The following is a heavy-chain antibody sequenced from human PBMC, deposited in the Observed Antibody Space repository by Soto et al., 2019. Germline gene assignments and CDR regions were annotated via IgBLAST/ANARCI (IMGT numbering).Heavy chain of an antibody. CDR2: ISSSGSTI. CDR1: GFTLSSYE. J-gene: IGHJ3*02. V-gene: IGHV3-48*03. D-gene: IGHD6-13*01. Sequence: GGSLRLSCAASGFTLSSYEMNWVRQAPGKGLEWVSYISSSGSTIYYADSVKGRFTISRDNAKNSLYLQMNSLRAEDTAVYYCARVAAAGRDAFDIWGQGTMVTVSS. CDR3: ARVAAAGRDAFDI.